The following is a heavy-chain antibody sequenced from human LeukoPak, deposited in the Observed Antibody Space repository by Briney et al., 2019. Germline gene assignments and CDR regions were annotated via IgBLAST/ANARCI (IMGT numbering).Heavy chain of an antibody. CDR2: INPNSGGT. D-gene: IGHD6-25*01. V-gene: IGHV1-2*02. Sequence: VSVKVSCKASEYTFTGYYIHWVRQAPGQGLEWMGWINPNSGGTNYAQKFQGRVTMTRDTSISTAYMELSRLTSDDTAVYYCARDVSRYNWFHPWGQGTRDRVSS. J-gene: IGHJ5*02. CDR3: ARDVSRYNWFHP. CDR1: EYTFTGYY.